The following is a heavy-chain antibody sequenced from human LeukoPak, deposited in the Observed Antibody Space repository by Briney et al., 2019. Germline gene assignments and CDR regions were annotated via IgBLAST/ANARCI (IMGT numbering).Heavy chain of an antibody. J-gene: IGHJ4*02. Sequence: SVKVSCKASGGTFSSYAISWVRQAPGQGLEWMGGIIPNFGTANYAQKFQGRVTITTDESTSTAYMELSSLRSEDTAVYYCARDRGGDYDSSGYHPLDYWGQGTLVTVSS. CDR2: IIPNFGTA. CDR3: ARDRGGDYDSSGYHPLDY. V-gene: IGHV1-69*05. CDR1: GGTFSSYA. D-gene: IGHD3-22*01.